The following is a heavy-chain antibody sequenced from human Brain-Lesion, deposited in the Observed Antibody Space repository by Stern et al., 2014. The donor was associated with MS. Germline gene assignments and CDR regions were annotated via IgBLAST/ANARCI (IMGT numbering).Heavy chain of an antibody. CDR2: INPNTGGT. J-gene: IGHJ6*02. CDR3: ARDQRGITIFGVVTDYYYLGMDV. V-gene: IGHV1-2*02. CDR1: GYIFPGYY. Sequence: QVQLVQSGAEVQQPGASVKVSCKTSGYIFPGYYIPWVRQAPGQGLEWMAWINPNTGGTKYAQKFQGRVTMSRETSSSTAYVEVSSLTSDDTAVYYCARDQRGITIFGVVTDYYYLGMDVWGQGTTVTVSS. D-gene: IGHD3-3*01.